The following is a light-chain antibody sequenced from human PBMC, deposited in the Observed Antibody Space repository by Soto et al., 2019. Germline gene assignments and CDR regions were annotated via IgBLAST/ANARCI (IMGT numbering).Light chain of an antibody. J-gene: IGKJ1*01. CDR1: QTISSW. CDR2: KAS. CDR3: QHYNSYSEA. V-gene: IGKV1-5*03. Sequence: DIQMTQSPSTLSGSVGDRVTITCRAGQTISSWLAWYQQKPGKAPKLLIYKASTLKSGVPSRFSGSGFGTEFTLTISSLQPDDFATYYCQHYNSYSEAFGQGTKVDTK.